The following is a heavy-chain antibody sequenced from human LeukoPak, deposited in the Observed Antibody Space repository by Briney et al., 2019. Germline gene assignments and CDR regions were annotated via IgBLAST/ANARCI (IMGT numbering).Heavy chain of an antibody. D-gene: IGHD2-15*01. CDR2: INHSGST. J-gene: IGHJ4*02. CDR3: ARAATADY. V-gene: IGHV4-34*01. CDR1: GGSFSGYY. Sequence: PSETLSLTCAVYGGSFSGYYWSWIRQPPGKGLEWIGEINHSGSTNYNPSLKGRVTISVETSKNQFSLKLSSVTAADTAVYYCARAATADYWGQGTLVTVSS.